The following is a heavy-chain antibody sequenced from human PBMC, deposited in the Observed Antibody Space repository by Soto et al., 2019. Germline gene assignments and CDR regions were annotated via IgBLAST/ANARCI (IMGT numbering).Heavy chain of an antibody. D-gene: IGHD3-10*01. CDR1: GGSISSYY. V-gene: IGHV4-4*07. CDR2: IYTSGST. CDR3: AREEILWFGEWRDYYYGMDV. Sequence: QVQLQESGPGLVKPSETLSLTCTVSGGSISSYYWSWIRQPAGKGLEWIGRIYTSGSTNYNPSLKSRVTMSVDTSKNQFSLKLSSVTAADTAVYYCAREEILWFGEWRDYYYGMDVWGQGTTVTVSS. J-gene: IGHJ6*02.